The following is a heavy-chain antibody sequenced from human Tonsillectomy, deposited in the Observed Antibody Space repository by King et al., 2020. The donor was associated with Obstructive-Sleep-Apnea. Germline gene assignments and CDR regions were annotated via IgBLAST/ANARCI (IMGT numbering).Heavy chain of an antibody. V-gene: IGHV3-30*14. J-gene: IGHJ5*02. CDR1: GFTFSAYN. CDR2: ISYDGGNE. CDR3: AGDAVGTNRFDP. Sequence: VQLVESGGGVVQPGKSLRLSCAASGFTFSAYNMHWVRQPPGKGLEWVSFISYDGGNETYADSVKGRFTISRENSKNTMYLQVNSLRSDYTAVYYCAGDAVGTNRFDPWGQGTLVTVSS. D-gene: IGHD5-12*01.